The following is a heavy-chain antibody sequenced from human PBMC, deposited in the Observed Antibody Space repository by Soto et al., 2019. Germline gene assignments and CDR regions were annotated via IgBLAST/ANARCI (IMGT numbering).Heavy chain of an antibody. CDR3: AGDRQKALVVVAATGGFDY. Sequence: SLRLSCAVSGFTFSSYSMHWVRQDPDMGLEWVAFISFAGNNKYYADSVKGRFTISRDNSNNMLYLEMKSLRPDDTAVYYCAGDRQKALVVVAATGGFDYWGQGTPVTVSS. CDR2: ISFAGNNK. V-gene: IGHV3-30*04. CDR1: GFTFSSYS. J-gene: IGHJ4*02. D-gene: IGHD2-15*01.